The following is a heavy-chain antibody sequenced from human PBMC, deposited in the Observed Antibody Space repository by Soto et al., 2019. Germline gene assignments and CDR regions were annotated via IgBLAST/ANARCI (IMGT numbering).Heavy chain of an antibody. J-gene: IGHJ4*02. V-gene: IGHV3-21*01. CDR1: GFTFSSYS. Sequence: AGSLRLSCAASGFTFSSYSMNWVRQAPGKGLEWVSSISSSSSYIYYADSVEGRFTISRDNAKNSLYLQMNSLRAEDTAVYYCARGLMVYAAFDYWGQGTLVTVSS. CDR2: ISSSSSYI. CDR3: ARGLMVYAAFDY. D-gene: IGHD2-8*01.